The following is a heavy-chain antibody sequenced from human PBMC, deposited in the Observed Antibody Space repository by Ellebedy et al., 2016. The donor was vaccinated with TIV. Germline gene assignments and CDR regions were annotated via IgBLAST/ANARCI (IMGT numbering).Heavy chain of an antibody. D-gene: IGHD4-23*01. J-gene: IGHJ4*02. CDR3: VIHVGGNSGFDY. Sequence: MPSETLSLTCTVSGGSISNYYWGWMRQPPGKGLEWIGYCYYSGSTHYKPSLKSRVNISGDTSKNQFSLKLSSVTAADTAVYYCVIHVGGNSGFDYWGQGTLVTVSS. CDR1: GGSISNYY. CDR2: CYYSGST. V-gene: IGHV4-59*08.